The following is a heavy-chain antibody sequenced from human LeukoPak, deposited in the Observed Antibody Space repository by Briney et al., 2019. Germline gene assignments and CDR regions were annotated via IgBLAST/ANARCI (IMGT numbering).Heavy chain of an antibody. D-gene: IGHD3-16*01. CDR2: AYHTGTT. V-gene: IGHV4-38-2*01. CDR3: ARHWGRREAFDI. Sequence: SETLSLTCAVSSYSVTSDYYWAWIRQSPGTGLEWIGTAYHTGTTYYNPSLESRATMSVHTFDNEFSLRLTSVTAADTAVYYCARHWGRREAFDIWGQGTVVTVSS. CDR1: SYSVTSDYY. J-gene: IGHJ3*02.